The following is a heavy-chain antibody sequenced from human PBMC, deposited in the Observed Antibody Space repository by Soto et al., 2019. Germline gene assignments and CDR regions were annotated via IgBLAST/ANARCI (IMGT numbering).Heavy chain of an antibody. V-gene: IGHV2-5*02. J-gene: IGHJ5*02. Sequence: QITLKESGPTLVKPTQTLTLTCTFSGFSLNTSGVGVGWIRQPPGKALEWLALIYWDDDKRYSPSLKSRLTTTKDTSKNQVVLTMTNMDPVDTATYYCAHRPVSRYFDWLFPSHNWFDPWGQGTLVTVSS. D-gene: IGHD3-9*01. CDR1: GFSLNTSGVG. CDR2: IYWDDDK. CDR3: AHRPVSRYFDWLFPSHNWFDP.